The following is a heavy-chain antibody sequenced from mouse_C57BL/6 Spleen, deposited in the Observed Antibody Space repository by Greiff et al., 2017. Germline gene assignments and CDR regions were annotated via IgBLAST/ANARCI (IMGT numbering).Heavy chain of an antibody. CDR3: ARYLPFYYGSRRYAMDY. CDR2: INPNNGGT. J-gene: IGHJ4*01. CDR1: GYTFTDYN. Sequence: EVQLQQSGPELVKPGASVKIPCKASGYTFTDYNMDWVKQSHGKSLEWIGDINPNNGGTIYNQKFKGKATLTVDKSSSTAYMELRSLTSEDTAVYYCARYLPFYYGSRRYAMDYWGQGTSVTVSS. D-gene: IGHD1-1*01. V-gene: IGHV1-18*01.